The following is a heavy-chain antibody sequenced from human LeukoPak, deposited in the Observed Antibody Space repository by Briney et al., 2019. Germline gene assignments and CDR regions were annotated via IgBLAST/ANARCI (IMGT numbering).Heavy chain of an antibody. CDR3: AGYGDYGFDH. CDR1: GGSIRSGNYY. Sequence: SQTLSLTCTVSGGSIRSGNYYWSWIRQPPGKGLEWIGYIYDSGSTYYNRSLQSRVTISVDTSKNQFSLKLSSVTAADTAVYYCAGYGDYGFDHWGQGTLVTVSS. CDR2: IYDSGST. D-gene: IGHD4-17*01. V-gene: IGHV4-30-4*01. J-gene: IGHJ4*02.